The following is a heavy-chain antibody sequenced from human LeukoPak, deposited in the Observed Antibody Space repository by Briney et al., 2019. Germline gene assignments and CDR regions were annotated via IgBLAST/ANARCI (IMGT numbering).Heavy chain of an antibody. CDR2: IWYDGSNN. V-gene: IGHV3-33*06. D-gene: IGHD6-19*01. CDR1: GFTFSSYG. CDR3: AKDRYSSGWANGFDI. J-gene: IGHJ3*02. Sequence: GGSLRLSCAASGFTFSSYGMHWVRQAPDKGLEGVAVIWYDGSNNYYGDSVKGRFTISRDNSKNTLYLQMNSLRAEDTAVYYCAKDRYSSGWANGFDIWGQGTMVTVSS.